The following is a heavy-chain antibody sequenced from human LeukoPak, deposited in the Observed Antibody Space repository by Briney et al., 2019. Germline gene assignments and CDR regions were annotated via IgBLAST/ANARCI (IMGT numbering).Heavy chain of an antibody. CDR3: ARGRGPPNSNRDFYYYYYMDV. D-gene: IGHD6-13*01. J-gene: IGHJ6*03. CDR1: GYTFTNYA. Sequence: ASVKVSCKASGYTFTNYAIHWGRQAPGQRFEWMGWINAANGYTKYTQEFHDRITITRDTSATTAYMELSNLRSEDMALYYCARGRGPPNSNRDFYYYYYMDVWGTGTTVTVSS. V-gene: IGHV1-3*03. CDR2: INAANGYT.